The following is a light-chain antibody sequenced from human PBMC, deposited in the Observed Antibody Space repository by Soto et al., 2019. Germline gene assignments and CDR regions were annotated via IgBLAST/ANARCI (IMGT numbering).Light chain of an antibody. CDR1: QSINNW. Sequence: DIQMTQSPSSVSASVGDRVTITCRASQSINNWLAWYQQKPGKAPKLLIYTTSNLQSGVPSRFSGSGSGTDFTLTISSLQSEDFATYYCQQANSFPLTFGQGTRLEIK. J-gene: IGKJ5*01. CDR2: TTS. CDR3: QQANSFPLT. V-gene: IGKV1-12*01.